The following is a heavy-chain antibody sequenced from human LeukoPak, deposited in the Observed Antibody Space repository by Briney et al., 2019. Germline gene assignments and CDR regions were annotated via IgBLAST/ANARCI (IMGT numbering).Heavy chain of an antibody. CDR1: DGSISGYY. J-gene: IGHJ4*02. CDR3: ARFSSSWYLFDF. CDR2: IYYSGRT. V-gene: IGHV4-59*01. Sequence: PSETLSLTCTVSDGSISGYYWSWIRQPPGKGLEWIRYIYYSGRTNYNPALKRRVTISIDTSKSHFSLNLSSMTAADTAVYYCARFSSSWYLFDFWGQGTLVTVSS. D-gene: IGHD6-13*01.